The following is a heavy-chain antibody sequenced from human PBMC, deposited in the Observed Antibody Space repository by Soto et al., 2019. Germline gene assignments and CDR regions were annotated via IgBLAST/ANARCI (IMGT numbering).Heavy chain of an antibody. CDR2: ISSSGSTI. V-gene: IGHV3-11*01. D-gene: IGHD4-17*01. J-gene: IGHJ4*02. CDR3: ARGGASVTTPFDY. CDR1: GFAFHDPH. Sequence: WGSLRLSCAAPGFAFHDPHMSWVPPAPGKGLEWISYISSSGSTIYYADSVKGRFTISRDNAKKSLYLQMDSLTADDTAVYYCARGGASVTTPFDYWGQGTQVTSPQ.